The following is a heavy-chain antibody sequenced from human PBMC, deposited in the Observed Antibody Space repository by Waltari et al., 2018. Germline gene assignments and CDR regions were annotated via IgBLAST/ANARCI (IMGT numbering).Heavy chain of an antibody. CDR1: GYPMGGNSW. J-gene: IGHJ4*02. CDR2: VHRNGRT. Sequence: QLQLPESGPGLVEPSGPLSLTCAVSGYPMGGNSWWSWVRQSPDKGLEWIGQVHRNGRTNYNPSLASLAIVSLDSSMNQFSLRILSATAADTAVYYCARDLGRGLFLDSWGQGTLVTVSP. V-gene: IGHV4-4*02. D-gene: IGHD2-15*01. CDR3: ARDLGRGLFLDS.